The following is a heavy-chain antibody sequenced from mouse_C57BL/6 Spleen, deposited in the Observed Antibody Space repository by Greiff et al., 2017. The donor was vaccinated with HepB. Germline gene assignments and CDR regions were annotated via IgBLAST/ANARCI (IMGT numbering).Heavy chain of an antibody. J-gene: IGHJ2*01. CDR2: INYDGSST. CDR1: GFTFSDYY. CDR3: ARDQTGRGYFDY. V-gene: IGHV5-16*01. Sequence: EVQLVESEGGLVQPGSSMKLSCTASGFTFSDYYMAWVRQVPEKGLEWVANINYDGSSTYYLDSLKSRFIISRDNAKNILYLQMSSLKSEDTATYYCARDQTGRGYFDYWGQGTTLTVSS. D-gene: IGHD4-1*01.